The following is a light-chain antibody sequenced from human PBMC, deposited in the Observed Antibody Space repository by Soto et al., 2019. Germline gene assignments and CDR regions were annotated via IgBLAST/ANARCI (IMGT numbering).Light chain of an antibody. CDR3: SSYTCSSTHVV. J-gene: IGLJ2*01. Sequence: QSALTQPASVSGSPGQSITISCTGTSSDVGGYNYVSWYQQHPGKAPKLMIYEVSNRPSGVSNRFSGSKSGNTASLTISGLQADDKADYFCSSYTCSSTHVVFGGGTKLTVL. V-gene: IGLV2-14*01. CDR1: SSDVGGYNY. CDR2: EVS.